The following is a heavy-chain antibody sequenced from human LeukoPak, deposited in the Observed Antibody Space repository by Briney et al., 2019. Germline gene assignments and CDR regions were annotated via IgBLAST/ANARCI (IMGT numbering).Heavy chain of an antibody. V-gene: IGHV4-34*01. D-gene: IGHD4-17*01. J-gene: IGHJ4*02. CDR3: ARLRRNVLPYYFDY. Sequence: SETLSLTCAVYGGSFSGYYWSWIRQPPGKGLEWIGEINHSGSTNYNPSLKSRVTISVDTSKNQFSLKLSSVTAADTAVYYCARLRRNVLPYYFDYWGQGTLVTVSS. CDR2: INHSGST. CDR1: GGSFSGYY.